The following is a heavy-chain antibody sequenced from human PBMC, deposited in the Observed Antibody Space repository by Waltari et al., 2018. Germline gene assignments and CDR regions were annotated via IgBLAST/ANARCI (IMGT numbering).Heavy chain of an antibody. D-gene: IGHD1-26*01. CDR1: GGTFSSYA. V-gene: IGHV1-69*05. Sequence: QVQLVQSGAEVKKPGSSVKVSCKASGGTFSSYAISWVRQAPGQGLEWMGGIIPIFGTANYAQKFQGRVTITTDESTSTAYMELSSLRSEDTAVYYCARISGSYSGRDRQGAFDIWGQGTMVTVSS. CDR3: ARISGSYSGRDRQGAFDI. J-gene: IGHJ3*02. CDR2: IIPIFGTA.